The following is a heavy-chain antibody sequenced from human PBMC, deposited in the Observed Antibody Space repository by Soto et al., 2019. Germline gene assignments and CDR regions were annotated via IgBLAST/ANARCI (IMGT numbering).Heavy chain of an antibody. CDR3: AKEGGLSGSYYISSSYYFDY. CDR2: VSHDGRNT. J-gene: IGHJ4*02. D-gene: IGHD1-26*01. Sequence: WGSLRLSCAASGFTFSDYAMHWVRQAPGKGLEWVAVVSHDGRNTHYADSVKGRFTISRDNSKNTLYLQMNSLRAEDTSVYYCAKEGGLSGSYYISSSYYFDYWAREPWSPSPQ. CDR1: GFTFSDYA. V-gene: IGHV3-30*18.